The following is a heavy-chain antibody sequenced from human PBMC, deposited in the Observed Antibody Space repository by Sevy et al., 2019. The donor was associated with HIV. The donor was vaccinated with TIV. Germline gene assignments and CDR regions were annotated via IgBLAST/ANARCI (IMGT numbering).Heavy chain of an antibody. CDR2: FDPDDGET. J-gene: IGHJ4*02. D-gene: IGHD3-22*01. Sequence: ASVKVSCKVSGYTLTQLSMHWVRQAPGKGLEWMGSFDPDDGETLYAQKFQGRVTMTEDTSTNTAYMELSSLRSEDTAVYYCATTKDYYDSSGSPFDYWGQGTLVTVSS. V-gene: IGHV1-24*01. CDR3: ATTKDYYDSSGSPFDY. CDR1: GYTLTQLS.